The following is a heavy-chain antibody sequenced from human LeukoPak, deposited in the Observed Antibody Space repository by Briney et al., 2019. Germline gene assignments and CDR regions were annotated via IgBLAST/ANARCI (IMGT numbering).Heavy chain of an antibody. D-gene: IGHD2-15*01. CDR1: GYTFTGYY. CDR2: INPNSGGT. J-gene: IGHJ4*02. V-gene: IGHV1-2*02. Sequence: VASVKVSCKASGYTFTGYYMHWVRQAPGQGLEWMGWINPNSGGTNYAQKFRGRVTMTRDTSISTAYMELSRLRSDDTAVYYCARDDLCSGGSCYETWGQGTLVTVSS. CDR3: ARDDLCSGGSCYET.